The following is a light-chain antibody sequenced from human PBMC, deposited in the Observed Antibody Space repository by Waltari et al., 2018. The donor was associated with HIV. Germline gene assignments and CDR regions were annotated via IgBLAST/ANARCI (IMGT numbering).Light chain of an antibody. J-gene: IGLJ2*01. CDR3: NSYSSSKNVV. CDR1: RSAVGDYNY. Sequence: QSALTPPASVSGSPGQSLPISCTGTRSAVGDYNYVSWYQQHPGKAPKLMIYEVSNRPSGVSNRFSGSKSGNTASLTISGLQAEDEADYYCNSYSSSKNVVFGGGTKVTVL. CDR2: EVS. V-gene: IGLV2-14*01.